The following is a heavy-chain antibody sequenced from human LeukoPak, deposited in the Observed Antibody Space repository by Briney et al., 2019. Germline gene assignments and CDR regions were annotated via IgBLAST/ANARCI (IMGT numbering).Heavy chain of an antibody. CDR2: IYYSGST. CDR1: GGSISSYY. V-gene: IGHV4-59*01. D-gene: IGHD3-10*01. J-gene: IGHJ4*02. CDR3: ARRSGEFDY. Sequence: PSETLSLTCTVSGGSISSYYWSWLRQPPGKGLEWIGYIYYSGSTNYNPSLKSRVTISVDTSKNQFSLKLSSVTAADTAVYYCARRSGEFDYWGQGTLVTVSS.